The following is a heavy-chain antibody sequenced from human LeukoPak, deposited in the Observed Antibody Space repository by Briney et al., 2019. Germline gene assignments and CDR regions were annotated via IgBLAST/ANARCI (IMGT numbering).Heavy chain of an antibody. J-gene: IGHJ6*02. D-gene: IGHD3-9*01. Sequence: GGSLRLSCAASGFTFSSYSMNWVRQAPGKGLEWVSSISSSSYIYYANSVKGRFTISRDNAKNSLYLQMNSLRAEDTAVYYCARDYDILTGYHYYYYYGMDVWGQGTTVTVSS. CDR3: ARDYDILTGYHYYYYYGMDV. V-gene: IGHV3-21*01. CDR2: ISSSSYI. CDR1: GFTFSSYS.